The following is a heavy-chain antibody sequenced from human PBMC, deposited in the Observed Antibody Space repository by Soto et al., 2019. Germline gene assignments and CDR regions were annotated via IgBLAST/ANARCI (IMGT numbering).Heavy chain of an antibody. CDR1: GYTFTGYY. V-gene: IGHV1-2*04. CDR3: ARDTGFRADYYDSSGYYPLDI. CDR2: INPNSGGT. D-gene: IGHD3-22*01. J-gene: IGHJ3*02. Sequence: ASVKVSCKASGYTFTGYYMHRVRHAPGQGLEWLGWINPNSGGTNYAQKFQGWVTMTRDTSISTAYMELSRLRSDDTAVYYCARDTGFRADYYDSSGYYPLDIWGQGTMVTVSS.